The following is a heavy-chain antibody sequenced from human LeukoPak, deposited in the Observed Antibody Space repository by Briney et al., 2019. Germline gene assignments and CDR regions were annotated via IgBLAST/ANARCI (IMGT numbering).Heavy chain of an antibody. D-gene: IGHD6-19*01. CDR1: GFTFSYYE. J-gene: IGHJ3*02. V-gene: IGHV3-53*01. CDR2: IYPGGNT. CDR3: ASPRSGQSFDI. Sequence: GGSLRLSCAASGFTFSYYEMNWVRQAPGKGLEWVSVIYPGGNTYYADSVKGRFTVSRDNSKNTLYLQMNSLRAEDTAVYYCASPRSGQSFDIWGQGTMVTVSS.